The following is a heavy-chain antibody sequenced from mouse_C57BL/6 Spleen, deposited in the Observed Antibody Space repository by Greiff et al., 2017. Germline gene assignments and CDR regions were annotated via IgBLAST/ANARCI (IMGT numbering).Heavy chain of an antibody. V-gene: IGHV1-72*01. CDR2: LDPHSGGT. D-gene: IGHD1-1*01. CDR3: AREGTTVVDGAWFAY. CDR1: GSSFPRSW. Sequence: VQLQQPGAELVKPGASVPLSCPASGSSFPRSWLPLVKPRPGRGLEWIGRLDPHSGGTMYTAQFTSNATLTVAQPSSTAYMQLSSLTSEDSAVYYCAREGTTVVDGAWFAYWGQGTLVTVSA. J-gene: IGHJ3*01.